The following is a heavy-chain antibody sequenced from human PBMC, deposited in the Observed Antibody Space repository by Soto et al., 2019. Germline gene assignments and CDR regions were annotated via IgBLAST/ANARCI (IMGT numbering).Heavy chain of an antibody. D-gene: IGHD6-19*01. CDR2: INAGNGNT. CDR1: GYTFTSYY. CDR3: ARGVAGPLNWFDP. Sequence: ASVKVSCKASGYTFTSYYMHWVRQAPGQGLEWMGWINAGNGNTKYSQKFQGRVTITRDTSASTAYMELSSLRSEDTAVYYCARGVAGPLNWFDPWGQGTLVTVSA. J-gene: IGHJ5*02. V-gene: IGHV1-3*01.